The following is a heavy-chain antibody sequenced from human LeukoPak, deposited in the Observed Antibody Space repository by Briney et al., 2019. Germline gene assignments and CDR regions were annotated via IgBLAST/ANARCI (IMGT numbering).Heavy chain of an antibody. V-gene: IGHV3-30*02. J-gene: IGHJ5*02. CDR1: GFTFSSYG. D-gene: IGHD3-10*01. CDR2: IQYDASNE. Sequence: GGSLRLSCAASGFTFSSYGIHWVRQAPGKGLEWVAFIQYDASNEYYADSVRGRFTISRDNSKNTLYLQMNSLRAEDTAVYYCAKMGLWFGELLKAGSWFDPWGQGTLVTVSS. CDR3: AKMGLWFGELLKAGSWFDP.